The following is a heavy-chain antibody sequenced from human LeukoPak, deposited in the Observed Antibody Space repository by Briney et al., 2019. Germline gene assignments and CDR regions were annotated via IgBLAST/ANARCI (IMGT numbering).Heavy chain of an antibody. V-gene: IGHV1-3*01. J-gene: IGHJ4*02. CDR3: ARSYYYDSNGYFDY. D-gene: IGHD3-22*01. CDR1: GYTFTSYA. CDR2: INAGNGNT. Sequence: ASVKVSCKASGYTFTSYAMHWVRQAPGQRLEWMGWINAGNGNTEYSQKFQGRVTITRDTSASIAYMELSSLRSGDTAMYYCARSYYYDSNGYFDYWGQGTLVTVSS.